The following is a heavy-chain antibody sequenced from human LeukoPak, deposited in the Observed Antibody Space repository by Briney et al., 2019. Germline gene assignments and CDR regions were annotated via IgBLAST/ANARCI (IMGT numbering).Heavy chain of an antibody. CDR3: ANRGGYEYDP. CDR1: GLSFSNYG. Sequence: GGSLRLSCEVFGLSFSNYGFHWVRQAPGEGLEWVSLISKDGRDIQYADSVKGRFTISRDNSKNTLYLQMNSLRAEDTAVYYCANRGGYEYDPWGQGTLVTVSS. CDR2: ISKDGRDI. V-gene: IGHV3-30*18. D-gene: IGHD3-16*01. J-gene: IGHJ5*02.